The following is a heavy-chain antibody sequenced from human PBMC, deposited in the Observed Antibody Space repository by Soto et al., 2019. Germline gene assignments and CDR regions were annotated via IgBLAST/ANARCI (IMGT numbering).Heavy chain of an antibody. V-gene: IGHV3-15*07. CDR3: TTLSITIFGVVLMDV. Sequence: GGSLRLSCAASGFTFSNAWMNWVRQAPGKGLEWVGRIKSKTDGGTTDYAAPVKGRFTISRDDSKNTLYLQMNSLKTEDTAVYFCTTLSITIFGVVLMDVWGQGTTVTVS. CDR2: IKSKTDGGTT. CDR1: GFTFSNAW. J-gene: IGHJ6*02. D-gene: IGHD3-3*01.